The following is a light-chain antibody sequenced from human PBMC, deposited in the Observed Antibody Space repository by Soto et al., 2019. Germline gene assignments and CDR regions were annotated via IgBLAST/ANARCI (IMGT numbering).Light chain of an antibody. CDR3: QQYGSSPPT. Sequence: EIVLTQSPGTLSLSPGERASLSCRASQSVSSSYLAWYQQIPGQAPRLLINDASRRATGIPDRFSGSGSGTDFTLTISRLEPEDFAVYYCQQYGSSPPTFDQGTKVEIK. V-gene: IGKV3-20*01. CDR2: DAS. J-gene: IGKJ1*01. CDR1: QSVSSSY.